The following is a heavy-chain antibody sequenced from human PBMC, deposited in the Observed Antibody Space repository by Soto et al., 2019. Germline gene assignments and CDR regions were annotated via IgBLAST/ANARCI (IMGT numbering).Heavy chain of an antibody. CDR1: GYTYPSYY. Sequence: ASVKVSCTATGYTYPSYYMHWVRQAPGQGLEWMGIINPSGGTTRYAQKFQGRATLTRDTSTSTVYMELSSLRSEDTAVYYCARERYDAMVRGVINYGMDVWGQGTTVTVSS. D-gene: IGHD3-10*01. J-gene: IGHJ6*02. CDR2: INPSGGTT. CDR3: ARERYDAMVRGVINYGMDV. V-gene: IGHV1-46*01.